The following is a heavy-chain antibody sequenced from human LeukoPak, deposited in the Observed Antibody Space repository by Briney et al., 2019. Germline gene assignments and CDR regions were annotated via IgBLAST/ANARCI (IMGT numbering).Heavy chain of an antibody. CDR2: IKQDGSEK. V-gene: IGHV3-7*01. CDR1: GFTFSSYW. Sequence: PGGSLRLSCAASGFTFSSYWMSWVRQAPGKGLEWVANIKQDGSEKYYVDSVKGRFTISRDNAKNSLYLQMNSLRAEDTAVYYCARDSLGATTAPRIWGQGTMVTVSS. J-gene: IGHJ3*02. CDR3: ARDSLGATTAPRI. D-gene: IGHD1-26*01.